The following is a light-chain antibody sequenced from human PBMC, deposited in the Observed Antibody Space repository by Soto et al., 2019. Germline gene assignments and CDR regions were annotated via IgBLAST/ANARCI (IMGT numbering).Light chain of an antibody. CDR3: QQRSNWLT. V-gene: IGKV3-11*01. CDR2: DAS. CDR1: QSVSSY. J-gene: IGKJ4*01. Sequence: EIVLTQSPATLSLSPGERATLSCRVSQSVSSYLAWYQQKPGQAPRLLIYDASNMATGIPARFSGSGSGTDFTLTISSLEAEDFAVYYCQQRSNWLTFGGGTKVEIK.